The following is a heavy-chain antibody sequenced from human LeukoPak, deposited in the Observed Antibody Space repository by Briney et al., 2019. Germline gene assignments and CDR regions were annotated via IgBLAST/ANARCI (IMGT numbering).Heavy chain of an antibody. J-gene: IGHJ6*03. V-gene: IGHV4-59*01. D-gene: IGHD5-18*01. CDR2: IYYSGST. CDR3: ARTTEGGYTYDYFYYYYMDV. CDR1: GGSISSYY. Sequence: SETLSLTCTVSGGSISSYYWSWIRQPPGKGLEWIGYIYYSGSTNYNPSLKSRVTISVDTSKNQFSLKLSSVSAADTAVYYCARTTEGGYTYDYFYYYYMDVWGKGTTVTISS.